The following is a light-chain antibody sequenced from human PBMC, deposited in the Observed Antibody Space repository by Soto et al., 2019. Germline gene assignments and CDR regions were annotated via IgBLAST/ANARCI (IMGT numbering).Light chain of an antibody. CDR2: KAS. Sequence: DIEKTQSPSTLSASVGDRVTITCRASQSISSWLAWYQQKPGKAPKLLIYKASSLESGVPSRFSSSGSGTEFTLTISSLQPDDFATYYCQQYNSYWTSGQGTKVDI. CDR1: QSISSW. V-gene: IGKV1-5*03. J-gene: IGKJ1*01. CDR3: QQYNSYWT.